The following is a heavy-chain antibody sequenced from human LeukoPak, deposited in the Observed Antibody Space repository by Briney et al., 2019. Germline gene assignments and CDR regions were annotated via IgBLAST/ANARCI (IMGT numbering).Heavy chain of an antibody. CDR2: IYYSGST. J-gene: IGHJ4*02. CDR1: GGSISSSSYY. CDR3: ARAYYGSGRRETFDY. D-gene: IGHD3-10*01. Sequence: SETLSLTCTVSGGSISSSSYYWGWIRQPPGKGLEWIGSIYYSGSTYYNPSLKSRVTISVDTSKNQFSLKLSSVTAADTAVYYCARAYYGSGRRETFDYWGQGTLVTVSS. V-gene: IGHV4-39*07.